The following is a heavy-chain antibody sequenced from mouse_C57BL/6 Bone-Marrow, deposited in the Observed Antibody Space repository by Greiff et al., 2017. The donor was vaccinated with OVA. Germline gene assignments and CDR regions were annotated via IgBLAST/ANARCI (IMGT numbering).Heavy chain of an antibody. V-gene: IGHV15-2*01. CDR1: DSEVFPIAY. J-gene: IGHJ3*01. D-gene: IGHD3-2*02. CDR2: ILPSIGRT. Sequence: VQLQESGSELRSPGSSVKLSCKDFDSEVFPIAYMSWVRQKPGHGFEWIGGILPSIGRTIYGEKFEDKATLDADTLSNTAYLELNSLTSEDSAIYYCARGSGYVGFAYWGQGTLVTVSA. CDR3: ARGSGYVGFAY.